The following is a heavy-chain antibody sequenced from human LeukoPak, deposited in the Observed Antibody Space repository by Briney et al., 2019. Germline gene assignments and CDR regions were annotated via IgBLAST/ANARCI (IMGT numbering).Heavy chain of an antibody. CDR2: INPSGGST. CDR3: ARGLRTGTTGV. D-gene: IGHD1-1*01. V-gene: IGHV1-46*01. CDR1: GYTFTSYY. Sequence: GASVKVSCKASGYTFTSYYMHWVRQAPGQGLEWMGVINPSGGSTSYAQKFQGRVTMTRDTSTSTVYMELSSLRSDDTAVYYCARGLRTGTTGVWGQGTLVTVSS. J-gene: IGHJ4*02.